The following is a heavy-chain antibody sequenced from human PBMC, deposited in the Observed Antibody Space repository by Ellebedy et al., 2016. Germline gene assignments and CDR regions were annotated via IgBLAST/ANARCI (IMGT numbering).Heavy chain of an antibody. J-gene: IGHJ3*02. CDR2: INHSGST. CDR3: ARGGLVTYCGGDCYSPDAFDI. Sequence: GSLRLSXAVYGGSFSGYYWSWIRQPPGKGLEWIGEINHSGSTNYNPSLKSRVTISVDTSKNQFSLKLSSVTAADTAVYYCARGGLVTYCGGDCYSPDAFDIWGQGTMVTVSS. D-gene: IGHD2-21*01. CDR1: GGSFSGYY. V-gene: IGHV4-34*01.